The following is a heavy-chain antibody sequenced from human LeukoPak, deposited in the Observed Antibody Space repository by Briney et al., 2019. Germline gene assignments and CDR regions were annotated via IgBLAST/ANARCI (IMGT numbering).Heavy chain of an antibody. D-gene: IGHD3-22*01. CDR2: IYYSGST. J-gene: IGHJ6*02. CDR1: GGSISSYY. Sequence: SETLSLTCTVSGGSISSYYWSWLRQPPGKGLEWIGYIYYSGSTNYNPSLKSRVTISVDTSKNQFSLKLSSVTAADTAVYYCAREGYDSSGYYYYYYGMDVWGQGTTVTVSS. V-gene: IGHV4-59*01. CDR3: AREGYDSSGYYYYYYGMDV.